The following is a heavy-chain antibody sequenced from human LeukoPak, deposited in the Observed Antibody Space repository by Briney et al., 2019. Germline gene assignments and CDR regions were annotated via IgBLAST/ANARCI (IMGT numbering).Heavy chain of an antibody. J-gene: IGHJ4*02. CDR2: IIPIFGTA. CDR3: ARYYGDYEVSDY. D-gene: IGHD4-17*01. V-gene: IGHV1-69*13. Sequence: SVKVSCKASGGTFSSYAISWVRQAPGQGLEWMGGIIPIFGTANYAQKFQGRVTITADESTSTAYMELRSLRSDDTAVYYCARYYGDYEVSDYWGQGTLVTVSS. CDR1: GGTFSSYA.